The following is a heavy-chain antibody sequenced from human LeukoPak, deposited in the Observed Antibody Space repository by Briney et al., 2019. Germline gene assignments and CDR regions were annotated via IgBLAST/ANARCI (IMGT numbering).Heavy chain of an antibody. Sequence: PGGSLRLSCAASGFTFSSYAMSWVRQAPGKGLEWVSAISGSGGSTYYADSVKGRFTISRDNSKNTLYLQMNSLRAEDTAVYYCAKGSGYCSGGSCQNWLDPWGQGTLVTVSS. V-gene: IGHV3-23*01. J-gene: IGHJ5*02. CDR3: AKGSGYCSGGSCQNWLDP. CDR2: ISGSGGST. CDR1: GFTFSSYA. D-gene: IGHD2-15*01.